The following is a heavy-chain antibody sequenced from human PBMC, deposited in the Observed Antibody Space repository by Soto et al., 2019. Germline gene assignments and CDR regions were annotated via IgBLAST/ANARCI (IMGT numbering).Heavy chain of an antibody. CDR1: GFTFSSYS. D-gene: IGHD2-2*01. J-gene: IGHJ1*01. Sequence: EVQLVESGGGLVQPGGSLRLSCAVSGFTFSSYSMNWVRQAPGKGLEWVSYITGSGSTIYYADSVKGRFTISRDTAKNSLYLQINSLRAEDTALYYCARAECTSCYGFQHWGQGTLVTVSS. CDR2: ITGSGSTI. V-gene: IGHV3-48*01. CDR3: ARAECTSCYGFQH.